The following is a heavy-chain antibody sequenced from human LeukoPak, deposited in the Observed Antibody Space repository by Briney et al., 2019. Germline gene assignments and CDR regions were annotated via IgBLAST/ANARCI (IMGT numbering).Heavy chain of an antibody. Sequence: GGSLRLSCAASGFTFSSYSMNWVRQAPGKGLEWVSSISSSSSYIYYADSVKGRFTISRDDAKNSLYLQMNSLRAEDTAVYYCARDRSDAFDIWGQGTMVTVSS. CDR1: GFTFSSYS. CDR3: ARDRSDAFDI. CDR2: ISSSSSYI. V-gene: IGHV3-21*01. J-gene: IGHJ3*02.